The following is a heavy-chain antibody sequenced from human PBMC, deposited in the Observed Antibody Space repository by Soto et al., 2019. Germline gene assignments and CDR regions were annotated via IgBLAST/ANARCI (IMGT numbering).Heavy chain of an antibody. D-gene: IGHD3-22*01. CDR1: GYTFTSYA. CDR2: INAGNGNT. CDR3: ARGGITMIVVVDY. Sequence: ASVKVSCKASGYTFTSYAMHWVRQAPGQRLEWMGWINAGNGNTKYSQKFQGRVTITRDTSASTAYMELSSLRSEDTAVYYCARGGITMIVVVDYWGQGTLVTVSS. V-gene: IGHV1-3*01. J-gene: IGHJ4*02.